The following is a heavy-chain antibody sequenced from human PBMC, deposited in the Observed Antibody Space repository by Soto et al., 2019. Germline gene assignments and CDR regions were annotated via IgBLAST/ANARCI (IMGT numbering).Heavy chain of an antibody. J-gene: IGHJ6*02. CDR3: ARDTWAYCSITSCYQSLDYYYYGMDV. Sequence: EASVKVSCKASGGTFSSYAISWVRQAPGQGLEWMGGIIPIFGTANYAQKFQGRVTITADESTSTAYMELSSLRSEDTAVYYCARDTWAYCSITSCYQSLDYYYYGMDVWGQGTTVTVSS. D-gene: IGHD2-2*01. CDR2: IIPIFGTA. CDR1: GGTFSSYA. V-gene: IGHV1-69*13.